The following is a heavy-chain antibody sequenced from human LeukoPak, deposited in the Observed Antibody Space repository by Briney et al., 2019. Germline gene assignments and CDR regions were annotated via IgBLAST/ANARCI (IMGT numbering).Heavy chain of an antibody. J-gene: IGHJ4*02. CDR1: GYTFTCYD. D-gene: IGHD3-10*01. V-gene: IGHV1-8*01. Sequence: ASVKVSCKASGYTFTCYDINWGRHATGQGLEWMGWMNPNSGNTGYAQKFQGRVTMTRNTSISTAYMELSSLRSEDTAVYYCARNDRMVRGVISDYWGQGTLVTVSS. CDR3: ARNDRMVRGVISDY. CDR2: MNPNSGNT.